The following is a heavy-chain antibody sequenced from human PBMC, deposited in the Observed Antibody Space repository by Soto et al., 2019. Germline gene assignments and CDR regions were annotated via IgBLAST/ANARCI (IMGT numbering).Heavy chain of an antibody. CDR1: GFTFSSYA. J-gene: IGHJ6*02. D-gene: IGHD2-15*01. CDR3: ARDHVVVAATFRASYYGMDV. CDR2: ISYDGSNK. Sequence: QVQLVESGGGVVQPGRSLRLSCAASGFTFSSYAMHWVRQAPGKELEWVAVISYDGSNKYYADSVKGRFTISRDNSKNTLYLQMNSLRAEDTAVYYCARDHVVVAATFRASYYGMDVWGQGTTVTVSS. V-gene: IGHV3-30-3*01.